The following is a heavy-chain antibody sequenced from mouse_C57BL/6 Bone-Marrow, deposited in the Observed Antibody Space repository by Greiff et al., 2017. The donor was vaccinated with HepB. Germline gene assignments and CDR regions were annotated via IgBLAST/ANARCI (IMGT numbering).Heavy chain of an antibody. CDR1: GYTFTSYG. Sequence: QVQLQHSGAELARPGASVKLSCKASGYTFTSYGISWVKQRTGQGLEWIGEIYPRSGNTYYNEKFKGKATLTADKSSSTAYMELRSLTSEDSAVYFCARGGGLLYAMDYWGQGTSVTVSS. V-gene: IGHV1-81*01. CDR2: IYPRSGNT. D-gene: IGHD1-1*01. CDR3: ARGGGLLYAMDY. J-gene: IGHJ4*01.